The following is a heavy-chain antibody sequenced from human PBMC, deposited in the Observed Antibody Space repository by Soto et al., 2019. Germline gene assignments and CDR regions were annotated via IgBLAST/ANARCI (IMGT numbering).Heavy chain of an antibody. CDR1: GFSLTTSGVG. D-gene: IGHD3-3*01. J-gene: IGHJ4*02. V-gene: IGHV2-5*02. CDR2: IYWDDDK. Sequence: QITLNESGPTLVKPTQTLTLTCTFSGFSLTTSGVGVGWIRQSPGKAPEWLALIYWDDDKRYSPSLKSRHTIPKDTSKNEVVLTMANLDPAETATYYCAHRVLRTVFGLVTTTAIYFDFWGQGTPVAVSS. CDR3: AHRVLRTVFGLVTTTAIYFDF.